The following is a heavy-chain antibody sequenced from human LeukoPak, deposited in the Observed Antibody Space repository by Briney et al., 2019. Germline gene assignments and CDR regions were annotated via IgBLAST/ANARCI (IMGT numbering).Heavy chain of an antibody. J-gene: IGHJ6*04. V-gene: IGHV3-74*01. Sequence: GGSLSLSCAASGFTFSSYWMHWVRQAPGKGLVWVSRINSVGSSTSYADSVKGRFTISRDNAKNTLYLQMNSLRAEDTAVYYCARDRGSSCLDVWGKGTTVTVSS. D-gene: IGHD6-13*01. CDR2: INSVGSST. CDR1: GFTFSSYW. CDR3: ARDRGSSCLDV.